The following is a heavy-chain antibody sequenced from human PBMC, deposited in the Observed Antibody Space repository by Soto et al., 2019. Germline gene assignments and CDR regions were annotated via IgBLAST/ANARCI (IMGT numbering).Heavy chain of an antibody. CDR3: ARDLYYYDSSGYFHDAFDS. V-gene: IGHV1-18*01. CDR1: GYTFTSYG. Sequence: QVQLVQSGAEVKKPGASVKVSCKASGYTFTSYGISWVRQAPGQGLEWMGWIRAYNGNTNYAQKLQGRVTMTTDTSTSTADMEMRSLRSDDTAVYYCARDLYYYDSSGYFHDAFDSWGQGTMVTVSS. CDR2: IRAYNGNT. J-gene: IGHJ3*02. D-gene: IGHD3-22*01.